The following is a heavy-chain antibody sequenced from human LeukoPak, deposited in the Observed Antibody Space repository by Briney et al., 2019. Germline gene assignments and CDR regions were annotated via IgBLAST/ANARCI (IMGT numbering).Heavy chain of an antibody. D-gene: IGHD3-22*01. J-gene: IGHJ3*02. CDR2: ISYDGSNK. CDR3: ARDWHHSDSRDYAFDI. CDR1: GGSIRSYD. V-gene: IGHV3-30-3*01. Sequence: LSLTCTVSGGSIRSYDWSWIRQPPGKGLEWVAVISYDGSNKYYADSVKGRFTISRDNSKNTLYLQMNSLRAEDTAVYHCARDWHHSDSRDYAFDIWGQGTMVTVSS.